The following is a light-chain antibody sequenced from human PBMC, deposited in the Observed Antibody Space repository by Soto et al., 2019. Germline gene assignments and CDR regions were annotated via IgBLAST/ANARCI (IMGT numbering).Light chain of an antibody. CDR1: QSVSTW. V-gene: IGKV1-5*01. CDR2: DAS. Sequence: DIQMTQSPSTLSASVGDRVTISCRASQSVSTWLAWYQQKPGKAPKLLISDASSLESGVPSRFSGSGSGTEFTLTISSLQTEDFATYYCQQYNSYSPWTFGQGTKVDIK. CDR3: QQYNSYSPWT. J-gene: IGKJ1*01.